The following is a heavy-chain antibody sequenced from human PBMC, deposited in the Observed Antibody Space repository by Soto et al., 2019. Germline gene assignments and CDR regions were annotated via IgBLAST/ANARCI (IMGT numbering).Heavy chain of an antibody. V-gene: IGHV1-69*06. CDR2: IIPIFGTA. CDR1: GGTFSSYA. D-gene: IGHD4-17*01. Sequence: QVQLVQSGAEVKKPGSSVKVSCKASGGTFSSYAISWVRQAPGQGLEWMGGIIPIFGTANYAQKFQGRVKITADKSTSTAYMELSSLRSEDTAVYYCARKRGDTVTTDYYYYGMDVWGQGTTVTVSS. J-gene: IGHJ6*02. CDR3: ARKRGDTVTTDYYYYGMDV.